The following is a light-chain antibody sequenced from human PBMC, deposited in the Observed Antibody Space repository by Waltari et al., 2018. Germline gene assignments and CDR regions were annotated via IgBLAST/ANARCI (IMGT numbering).Light chain of an antibody. Sequence: EIVLTQSPGTLSLSPGERATLSCRASQRISSSYLAWYQQKPGQAPRLLIYGSSSRAPGIPDRFSGTASGTDLTLTISRLEPEDFAVYYCQQDGSSSYTFGQGTKLEIK. CDR3: QQDGSSSYT. V-gene: IGKV3-20*01. CDR2: GSS. J-gene: IGKJ2*01. CDR1: QRISSSY.